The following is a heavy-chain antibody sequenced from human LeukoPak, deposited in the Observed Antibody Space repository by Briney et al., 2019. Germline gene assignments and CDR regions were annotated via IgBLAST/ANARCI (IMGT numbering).Heavy chain of an antibody. CDR2: IYYSGST. J-gene: IGHJ4*02. V-gene: IGHV4-59*01. CDR1: GGSISSYY. Sequence: SETLSLTCTVSGGSISSYYWSWLRQPPGKGLEWIGYIYYSGSTNYNPSLKSRVTISVDTSKNQFSLKLSSVTAADTAVYYCARVRGDYLYFDYWGQGTLVTVSS. D-gene: IGHD4-17*01. CDR3: ARVRGDYLYFDY.